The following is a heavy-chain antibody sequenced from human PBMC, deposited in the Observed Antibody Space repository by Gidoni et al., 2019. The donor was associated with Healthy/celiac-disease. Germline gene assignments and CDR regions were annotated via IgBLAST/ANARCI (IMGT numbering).Heavy chain of an antibody. J-gene: IGHJ6*01. CDR2: IYYSGST. CDR1: GGSISSGGYY. Sequence: QVQLQESGPGLVKPSQTLSLTCTVSGGSISSGGYYWSWIRQHPGKGLELIGYIYYSGSTYYNPSLKSRVTISVDTAKNQFSVKLSSVTAEDTAVYYCARDAYYYGMDVWGQGTKVTVSS. V-gene: IGHV4-31*03. CDR3: ARDAYYYGMDV.